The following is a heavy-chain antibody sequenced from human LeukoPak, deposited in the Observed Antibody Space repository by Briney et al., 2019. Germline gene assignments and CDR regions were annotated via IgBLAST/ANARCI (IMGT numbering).Heavy chain of an antibody. CDR2: VHYSGST. V-gene: IGHV4-59*01. Sequence: NPSETLSLTCTVSGGSISSYYWTWIRQPPGKGLEWIGFVHYSGSTNYNPSLRSRVTVSVDTSGNQFSLRLTSVTAADTAVYYCARNRWGLDDWGQGTLVTVSS. D-gene: IGHD7-27*01. CDR3: ARNRWGLDD. J-gene: IGHJ4*02. CDR1: GGSISSYY.